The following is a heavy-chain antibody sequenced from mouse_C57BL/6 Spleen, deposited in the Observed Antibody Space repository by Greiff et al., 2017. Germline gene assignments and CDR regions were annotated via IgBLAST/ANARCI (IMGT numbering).Heavy chain of an antibody. CDR3: ARDYYGSSRDY. J-gene: IGHJ2*01. CDR1: GYTFTSYW. V-gene: IGHV1-59*01. CDR2: IDPSDSYT. D-gene: IGHD1-1*01. Sequence: QVQLQQPGAELVRPGTSVKLSCKASGYTFTSYWMHWVKQRPGQGLEWIGVIDPSDSYTNYNQKFKGKATLTVDTSSSTAYMQLSSLTSEDSAVYYCARDYYGSSRDYWGQGTTLTVSS.